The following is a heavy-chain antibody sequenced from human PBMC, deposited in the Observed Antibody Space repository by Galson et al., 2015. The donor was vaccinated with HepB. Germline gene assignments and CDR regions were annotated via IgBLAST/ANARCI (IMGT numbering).Heavy chain of an antibody. D-gene: IGHD2-15*01. CDR3: ARVAPYCSNRSCSSREGIDV. Sequence: SVKVSCKASGYTFTSYDINWVRQATGQGLEWTGWMNPNSGNTGYAQKFQGRVTMTKSTSISTAYMELSSLRSEDTAVYYCARVAPYCSNRSCSSREGIDVWGQGTTVTVSS. CDR2: MNPNSGNT. CDR1: GYTFTSYD. V-gene: IGHV1-8*01. J-gene: IGHJ6*02.